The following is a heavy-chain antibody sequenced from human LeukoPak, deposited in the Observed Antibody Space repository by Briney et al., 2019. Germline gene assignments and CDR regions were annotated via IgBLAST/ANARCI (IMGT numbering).Heavy chain of an antibody. D-gene: IGHD4-11*01. CDR3: ARNLGQTWGTVTTDLWYFDH. Sequence: SETLSLTCTVSGASIITTNYYWGWIRPPPGKGLEWIGSISYSGNAYYNPSLRSRLSISMDASKNQFSLKARSVTAADTAVYYCARNLGQTWGTVTTDLWYFDHWGQGTLVPVSS. V-gene: IGHV4-39*01. CDR2: ISYSGNA. CDR1: GASIITTNYY. J-gene: IGHJ4*02.